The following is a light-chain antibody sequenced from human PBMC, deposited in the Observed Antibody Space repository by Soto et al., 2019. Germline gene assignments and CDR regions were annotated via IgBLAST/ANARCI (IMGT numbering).Light chain of an antibody. J-gene: IGKJ1*01. Sequence: DIQMTQSPSTQSASLGDRVTITCRASQNIGSWVAWYQQKPGKAPNLLIYDASSLKSGVPSTFSGSGSGTEFTLTISSLQPADFATYYCQQYHTYLGTFGQGTKVEIK. CDR1: QNIGSW. CDR3: QQYHTYLGT. CDR2: DAS. V-gene: IGKV1-5*01.